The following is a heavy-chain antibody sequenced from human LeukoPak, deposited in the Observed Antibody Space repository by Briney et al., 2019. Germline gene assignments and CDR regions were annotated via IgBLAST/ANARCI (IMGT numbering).Heavy chain of an antibody. CDR2: IRHDGSNK. CDR3: AKDSPPTSEWLPDY. J-gene: IGHJ4*02. Sequence: PGGSLRLSCEASGFTFRSYGMHWVRQAPGKGLEWVAFIRHDGSNKYYADSVKGQFTISRDNSKSALFLHMDTVRADDTAFYYCAKDSPPTSEWLPDYWGQGTLVSISS. V-gene: IGHV3-30*02. D-gene: IGHD3-3*01. CDR1: GFTFRSYG.